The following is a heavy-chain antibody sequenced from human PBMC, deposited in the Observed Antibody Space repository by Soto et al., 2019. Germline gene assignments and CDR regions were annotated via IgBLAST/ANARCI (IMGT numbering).Heavy chain of an antibody. CDR2: ISHDGSEK. CDR3: ATGANFYYDTSRY. J-gene: IGHJ4*02. CDR1: GFIFSSYG. D-gene: IGHD3-22*01. Sequence: QVQLVESGGGVVQPGRSLRLSCAASGFIFSSYGMHWVRQAPGKGLEWVALISHDGSEKYYAHSVRGRFTISRDNPENTLYLQMTSLRPDDTAVYYCATGANFYYDTSRYWGQGTLVTVSS. V-gene: IGHV3-30*03.